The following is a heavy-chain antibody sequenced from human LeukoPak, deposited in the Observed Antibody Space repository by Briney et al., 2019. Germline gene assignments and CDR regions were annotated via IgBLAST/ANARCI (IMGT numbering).Heavy chain of an antibody. D-gene: IGHD1-7*01. CDR2: ISYDGSNK. V-gene: IGHV3-30-3*01. CDR1: GFTFSSYA. Sequence: PGRSLRLSCAASGFTFSSYAMHWARQAPGKGLEWVAVISYDGSNKYYADSVKGRFTISRDNSKNTLYLQMNSLRAEDTAVYYCARDLRYNWNYKFSYYYGMDVWGQGTTVTVSS. J-gene: IGHJ6*02. CDR3: ARDLRYNWNYKFSYYYGMDV.